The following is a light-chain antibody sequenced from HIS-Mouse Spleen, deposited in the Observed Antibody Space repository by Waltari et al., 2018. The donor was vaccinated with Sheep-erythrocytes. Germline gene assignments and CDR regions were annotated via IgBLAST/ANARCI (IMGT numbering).Light chain of an antibody. CDR1: QSVLYSSKNKNY. Sequence: DIVMTQSTDSLAVSLGERATINCKSSQSVLYSSKNKNYLAWYQQKPGQPPKLLIYWATTRESGVPDRFSGSGSGTDFTLTISSLQAEDVAVYYCQQYYSTPLTFGGGTKVEIK. J-gene: IGKJ4*01. CDR2: WAT. CDR3: QQYYSTPLT. V-gene: IGKV4-1*01.